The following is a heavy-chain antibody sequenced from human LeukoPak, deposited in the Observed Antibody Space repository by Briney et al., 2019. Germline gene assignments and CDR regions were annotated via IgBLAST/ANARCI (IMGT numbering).Heavy chain of an antibody. D-gene: IGHD3-10*01. V-gene: IGHV4-4*07. CDR2: IYAGGST. Sequence: SETLSLICTVSGGSISSYYLSWIRQPAGKGLEWIGRIYAGGSTTYSPSLKSRVTMSLDTSKNQFSLKVTSVTAADTAVYYCARDSGTSGEVKFDPWGQGTLVTVSP. CDR3: ARDSGTSGEVKFDP. CDR1: GGSISSYY. J-gene: IGHJ5*02.